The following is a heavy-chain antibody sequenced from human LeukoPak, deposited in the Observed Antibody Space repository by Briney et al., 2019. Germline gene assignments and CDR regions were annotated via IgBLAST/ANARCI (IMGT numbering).Heavy chain of an antibody. CDR3: ARGGLLWFGELSPYYFDY. CDR2: ISSSSSYI. V-gene: IGHV3-21*01. CDR1: GFTFSSYS. J-gene: IGHJ4*02. D-gene: IGHD3-10*01. Sequence: PGGFLRLSCAASGFTFSSYSMNWVRQAPGKGLEWVSSISSSSSYIYYADSVKGRFTISRDNAKNSLYLQMNSLRAEDTAVYYCARGGLLWFGELSPYYFDYWGQGTLVTVSS.